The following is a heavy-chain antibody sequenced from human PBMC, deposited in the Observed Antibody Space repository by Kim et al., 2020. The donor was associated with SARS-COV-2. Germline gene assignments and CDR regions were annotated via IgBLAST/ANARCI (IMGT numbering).Heavy chain of an antibody. CDR1: GGSISSSNW. V-gene: IGHV4-4*02. CDR2: IYHSGST. J-gene: IGHJ3*02. CDR3: ASVSPVASGAFDI. D-gene: IGHD2-15*01. Sequence: SETLSLTCAVSGGSISSSNWWSWVRQPPGKGLEWIGEIYHSGSTNYNPSLKSRVTISVDKSKNQFSLKLSSVTAADTAVYYCASVSPVASGAFDIWGQGTMVTVSS.